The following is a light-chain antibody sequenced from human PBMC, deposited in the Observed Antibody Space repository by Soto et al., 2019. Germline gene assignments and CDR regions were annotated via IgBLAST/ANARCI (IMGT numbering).Light chain of an antibody. CDR2: EVT. CDR3: SSYTSSSTLYV. Sequence: QSVLTQPASVSGSPGQSITISCTGTSSDVGGYNYVCWYKQHPGKAPQLMIYEVTNRPSGVSDRFSGSKSGNTASLTISGLQAEDEADYYCSSYTSSSTLYVFXTGTKVTVL. V-gene: IGLV2-14*01. J-gene: IGLJ1*01. CDR1: SSDVGGYNY.